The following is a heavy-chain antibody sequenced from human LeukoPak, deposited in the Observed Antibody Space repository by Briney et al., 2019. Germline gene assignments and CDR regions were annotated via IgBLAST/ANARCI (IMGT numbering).Heavy chain of an antibody. CDR2: INTNTGNP. D-gene: IGHD3-3*01. CDR1: GYTFISYS. J-gene: IGHJ6*03. V-gene: IGHV7-4-1*02. Sequence: ASVKVSCKASGYTFISYSMNWVRQAPGQGLEWMGWINTNTGNPTYAQGFTGRFVFSLDTSVSTAYLQISSLKAEDTAVYFEPGITIFGVVIIVYYYYYYMDVWGKGTTVTVSS. CDR3: PGITIFGVVIIVYYYYYYMDV.